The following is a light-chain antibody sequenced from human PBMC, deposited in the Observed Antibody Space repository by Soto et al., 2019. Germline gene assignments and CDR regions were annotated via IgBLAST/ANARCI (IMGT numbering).Light chain of an antibody. V-gene: IGLV2-14*03. J-gene: IGLJ2*01. Sequence: QSVLTQPASVSGSPGQSITISCTGTSSDVGVYNFVSWFQQHPGKAPKLMIYDVSNRPSGVSIRFSGSKSGNTASLTISGLQAEDEADYYCSSYTNSNTPNVVFGGGTKLTVL. CDR2: DVS. CDR3: SSYTNSNTPNVV. CDR1: SSDVGVYNF.